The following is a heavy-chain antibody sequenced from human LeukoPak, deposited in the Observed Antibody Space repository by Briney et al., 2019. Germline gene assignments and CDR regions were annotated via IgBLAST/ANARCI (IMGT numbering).Heavy chain of an antibody. J-gene: IGHJ3*01. CDR1: GGPFSGYY. D-gene: IGHD6-6*01. CDR2: INYSGST. V-gene: IGHV4-34*01. CDR3: AKVYSSSSRYAFDV. Sequence: PSETLSLTCAVYGGPFSGYYWSWIRQPPGKGLEWIGEINYSGSTNYNASLESRVTISADTSKKQFTLNLSSVTAADTAVYYCAKVYSSSSRYAFDVWGPGTMVTVSS.